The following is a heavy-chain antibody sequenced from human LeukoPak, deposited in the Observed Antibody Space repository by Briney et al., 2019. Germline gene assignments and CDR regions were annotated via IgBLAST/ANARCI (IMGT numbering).Heavy chain of an antibody. D-gene: IGHD3-10*01. J-gene: IGHJ4*02. V-gene: IGHV3-23*01. CDR3: AKLEGYYYGSGSS. CDR2: ISGTGDMT. CDR1: GFIFGNYA. Sequence: GGSLRLSCAASGFIFGNYAMIWVRQASGKGLEWVSSISGTGDMTYYADSVKGRFTISRDNSKDTLDLQMNSLRAEDTAVYYCAKLEGYYYGSGSSWGQGTLVTVSS.